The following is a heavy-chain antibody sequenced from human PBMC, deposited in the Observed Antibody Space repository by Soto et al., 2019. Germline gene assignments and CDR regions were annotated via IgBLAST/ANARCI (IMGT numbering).Heavy chain of an antibody. CDR3: ARAPATNTIGPFCGGDCSWDHAFDI. D-gene: IGHD2-21*01. V-gene: IGHV1-18*01. Sequence: QVQLVQSGAEVKKPGASVKVSCKASGYTFTSYGISWVRQAPGQGLEWMGWISAYNGNTNYAQKLQGRVTMTTDTSTSTAYIELRSLRSDDPSVYYYARAPATNTIGPFCGGDCSWDHAFDIWGHGTMVTVSS. J-gene: IGHJ3*02. CDR1: GYTFTSYG. CDR2: ISAYNGNT.